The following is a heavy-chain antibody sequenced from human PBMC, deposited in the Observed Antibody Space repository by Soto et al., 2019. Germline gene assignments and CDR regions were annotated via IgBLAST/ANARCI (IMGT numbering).Heavy chain of an antibody. Sequence: SETLSLTCAVSGYSISSSNWWGWIRQPPGKGLEWNGYIYYSGTTYYNPSLKSLVTMSVDTSKNQFSLKLTSVTAVDTAVYYCASIYDSSGYYYGNNWFDPWGQGTLVTVS. CDR1: GYSISSSNW. J-gene: IGHJ5*02. CDR2: IYYSGTT. D-gene: IGHD3-22*01. CDR3: ASIYDSSGYYYGNNWFDP. V-gene: IGHV4-28*01.